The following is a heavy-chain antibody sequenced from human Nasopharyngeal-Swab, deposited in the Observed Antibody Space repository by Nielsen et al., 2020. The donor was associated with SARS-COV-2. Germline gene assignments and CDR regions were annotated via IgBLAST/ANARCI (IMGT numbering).Heavy chain of an antibody. CDR3: ARAGDIRYYYYGMDV. D-gene: IGHD2-21*01. V-gene: IGHV4-34*01. CDR2: INHSGST. J-gene: IGHJ6*02. Sequence: WIRQPPGKGLEWIGEINHSGSTNYNPSLKSRVTISVDTSKSQFSLKLSSVTAADTAVYYCARAGDIRYYYYGMDVWGQGTTVTVS.